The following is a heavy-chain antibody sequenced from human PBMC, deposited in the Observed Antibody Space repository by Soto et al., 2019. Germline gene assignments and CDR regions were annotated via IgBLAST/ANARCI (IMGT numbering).Heavy chain of an antibody. CDR2: INHSGST. Sequence: SETLSLTCAVYGGSFSGYYWSWIRQPPGKGLEWIGQINHSGSTNYNPSLKSRVTISVDTSKNQFSLKLSSVTAADTAVYYCAGPPTPPFDYCGQGTLVTVSS. CDR3: AGPPTPPFDY. V-gene: IGHV4-34*01. J-gene: IGHJ4*02. CDR1: GGSFSGYY.